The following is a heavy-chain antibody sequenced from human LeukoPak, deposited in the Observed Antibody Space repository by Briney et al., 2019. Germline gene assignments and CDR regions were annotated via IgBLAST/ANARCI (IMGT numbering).Heavy chain of an antibody. J-gene: IGHJ6*02. CDR1: GFTFSSYA. CDR2: ISGSGGST. V-gene: IGHV3-23*01. D-gene: IGHD6-6*01. CDR3: AKDSTLVRGHYYYYGMDV. Sequence: GGSPRLSCAASGFTFSSYAMSWVRQAPGKGLEWVSAISGSGGSTYYADSVKGRFTISRDNSKNTLYLQMNSLRAEDTAVYYCAKDSTLVRGHYYYYGMDVWGQGTTVTVSS.